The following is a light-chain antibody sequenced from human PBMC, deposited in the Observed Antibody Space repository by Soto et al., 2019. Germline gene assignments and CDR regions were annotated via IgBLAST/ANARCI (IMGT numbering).Light chain of an antibody. CDR1: QSVSSY. CDR3: QQRSNWPQWT. CDR2: DAS. Sequence: EIVLTQSPATLSLSPGERATLSCRASQSVSSYLAWYQQKPGQAPRLLIYDASNRATGIPARFSGSGSGTDFTLTISGLEPEDVAVYYCQQRSNWPQWTFGQGTKVEIK. V-gene: IGKV3-11*01. J-gene: IGKJ1*01.